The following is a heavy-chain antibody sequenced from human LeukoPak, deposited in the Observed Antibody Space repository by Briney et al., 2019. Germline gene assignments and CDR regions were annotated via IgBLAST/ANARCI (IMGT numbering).Heavy chain of an antibody. CDR2: IYYSGST. CDR3: ARDFTGVTMIVGGAFDI. D-gene: IGHD3-22*01. V-gene: IGHV4-59*01. CDR1: GGSISSYY. Sequence: SETLSLTCTVSGGSISSYYWSWIRQPPGKGLEWIGYIYYSGSTNYNPSLKSRVTISVDTSKNQFSLKLSSVTAADTAVYYCARDFTGVTMIVGGAFDIWGQGTVVTVSS. J-gene: IGHJ3*02.